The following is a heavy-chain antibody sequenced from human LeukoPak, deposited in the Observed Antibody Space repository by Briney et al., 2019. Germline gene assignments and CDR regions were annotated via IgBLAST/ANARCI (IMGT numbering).Heavy chain of an antibody. CDR1: GFTVSSNY. Sequence: PGGSLRLSCAASGFTVSSNYMSWVRQAPGKGLEWVSVIYSGGSTYYADSVKGRFTISRDNSKNTLYLQMNSLRAEDTAVYYCARGSKIQLQWPFDYWGQGTLVTVSS. CDR3: ARGSKIQLQWPFDY. J-gene: IGHJ4*02. CDR2: IYSGGST. V-gene: IGHV3-66*01. D-gene: IGHD5-18*01.